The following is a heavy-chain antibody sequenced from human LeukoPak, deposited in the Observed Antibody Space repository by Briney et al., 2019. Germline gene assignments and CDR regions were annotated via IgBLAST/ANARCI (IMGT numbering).Heavy chain of an antibody. CDR2: IYYSGST. V-gene: IGHV4-39*01. CDR3: ARVGATYPHYYMDV. J-gene: IGHJ6*03. Sequence: SETLSLTCTVSGGSISSSSYYWGWIRQPPGKGLEWIGNIYYSGSTYYSPSLKSRVTIAVDTSKNQFSLKLTSVTAADTAVYYCARVGATYPHYYMDVWGKGTTVTVAS. CDR1: GGSISSSSYY. D-gene: IGHD3-16*01.